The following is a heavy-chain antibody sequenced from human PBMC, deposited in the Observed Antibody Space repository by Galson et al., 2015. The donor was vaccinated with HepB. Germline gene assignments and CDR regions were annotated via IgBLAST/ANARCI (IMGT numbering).Heavy chain of an antibody. CDR2: IVVGSGNT. CDR1: GFTFTSSA. CDR3: AADPYGDSYWYFDL. Sequence: SVKVSCKASGFTFTSSAMQWVRQARGQRLEWIGWIVVGSGNTNYAQKFQERVTITRDMSTSTAYMELSSLRSEDTAVYYCAADPYGDSYWYFDLWGRGTLVTVSS. J-gene: IGHJ2*01. V-gene: IGHV1-58*02. D-gene: IGHD4-17*01.